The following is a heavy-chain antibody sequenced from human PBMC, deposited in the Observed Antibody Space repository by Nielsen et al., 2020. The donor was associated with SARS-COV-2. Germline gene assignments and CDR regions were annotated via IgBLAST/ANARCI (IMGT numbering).Heavy chain of an antibody. CDR1: GFTFSGYS. D-gene: IGHD3-22*01. V-gene: IGHV3-21*01. J-gene: IGHJ4*02. Sequence: GESLKISCAASGFTFSGYSMDWVRQAPGKGLEWVSSISSSASYKYYADSLQGRFTISRDNVKNSLYLQMSSLRTEDTAVYYCARGDSNGYPDYWGQGTLVTVSS. CDR3: ARGDSNGYPDY. CDR2: ISSSASYK.